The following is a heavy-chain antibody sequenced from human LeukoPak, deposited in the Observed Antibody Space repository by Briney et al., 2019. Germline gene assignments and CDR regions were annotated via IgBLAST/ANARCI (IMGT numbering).Heavy chain of an antibody. J-gene: IGHJ4*02. CDR3: ARGRFFVDTTMAHDY. Sequence: SETLSLTCAVYGGSFSGYYWSWIRQPPGKGLKWIGEINHRGNTNNNPSLKSRVTISVDTSKNQFSLKLSSVTAADTAVYYCARGRFFVDTTMAHDYWGQGTLVTVSS. CDR2: INHRGNT. CDR1: GGSFSGYY. D-gene: IGHD5-18*01. V-gene: IGHV4-34*01.